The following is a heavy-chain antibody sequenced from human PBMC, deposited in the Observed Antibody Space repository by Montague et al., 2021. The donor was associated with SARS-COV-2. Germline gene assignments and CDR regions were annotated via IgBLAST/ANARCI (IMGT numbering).Heavy chain of an antibody. CDR1: GWWISGYY. D-gene: IGHD2-2*01. Sequence: SETLSLTCTSLGWWISGYYWRRIRQNPSKDVQWIGYIAYSGSTNYNPSLKSRVTISVDTSKNHFTLRLSSVTAADTAVYYCANFRRTQLLFGTLYYGMDVWGQGTTVTVSS. V-gene: IGHV4-59*01. CDR2: IAYSGST. J-gene: IGHJ6*02. CDR3: ANFRRTQLLFGTLYYGMDV.